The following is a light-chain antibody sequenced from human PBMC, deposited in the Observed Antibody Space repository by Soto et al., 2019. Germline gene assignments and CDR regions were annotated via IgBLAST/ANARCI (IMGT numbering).Light chain of an antibody. Sequence: QSVLTQPASVSGSPGQSITISCTGTSSDVGGYNYVSWYQQHPGKAPKLMIYDVSNRPSGVSNRFSGSKSGNTASLSISGLQAADEADYYCSSYTSSSTRVFGTGTKVTV. CDR2: DVS. J-gene: IGLJ1*01. V-gene: IGLV2-14*01. CDR1: SSDVGGYNY. CDR3: SSYTSSSTRV.